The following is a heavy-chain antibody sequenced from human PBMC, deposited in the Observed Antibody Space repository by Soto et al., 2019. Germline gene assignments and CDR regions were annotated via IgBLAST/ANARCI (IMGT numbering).Heavy chain of an antibody. Sequence: GGSLRLSCAASGFTFSSYWMHWVRQAPGKGLVWVSRINSDGSSTSYADAVKGRFTISRDNAKNTLYLQMNSLRAEDTAVYYCARDPSSYWDFDLWGRGTLVTVSS. CDR1: GFTFSSYW. CDR3: ARDPSSYWDFDL. V-gene: IGHV3-74*01. CDR2: INSDGSST. J-gene: IGHJ2*01.